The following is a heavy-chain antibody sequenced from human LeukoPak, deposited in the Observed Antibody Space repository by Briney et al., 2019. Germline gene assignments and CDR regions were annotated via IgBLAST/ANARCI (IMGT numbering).Heavy chain of an antibody. CDR1: GFAFINYW. Sequence: GGSLRLSCAASGFAFINYWMHWVRQAPGKGLVWVSRINSDGTSTTYADSVKGRFTISRDNAKNTLYLQMNSLRADDTAMYYCARDTGYSNYDYWGQGTLVTVSS. CDR3: ARDTGYSNYDY. V-gene: IGHV3-74*01. D-gene: IGHD4-11*01. CDR2: INSDGTST. J-gene: IGHJ4*02.